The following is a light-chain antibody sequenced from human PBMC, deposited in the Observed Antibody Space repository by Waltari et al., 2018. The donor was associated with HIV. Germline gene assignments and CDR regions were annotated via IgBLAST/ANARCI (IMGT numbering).Light chain of an antibody. J-gene: IGKJ4*01. CDR2: DAS. V-gene: IGKV3-15*01. CDR1: QGISHN. CDR3: QQYHDWTV. Sequence: MTQSPATLSVSPGETVTLSCRASQGISHNVAWYQQKPGQAPRLLIFDASSRAAGIPARFSGSGSGTEFTLTISSLQSEDFAIYYCQQYHDWTVFGGGTKVEFK.